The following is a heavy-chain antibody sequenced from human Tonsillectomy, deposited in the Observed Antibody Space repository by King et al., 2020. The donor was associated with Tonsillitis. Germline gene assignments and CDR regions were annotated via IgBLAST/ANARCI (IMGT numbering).Heavy chain of an antibody. CDR3: ARGLGVASPGTSNCFDY. V-gene: IGHV4-30-2*01. J-gene: IGHJ4*02. CDR2: IYHSGST. Sequence: LQLQESGSGLVKPSQTLSLTCAVSGGSISSGGYSWNWIRQPPGKGLEWIGYIYHSGSTFNNPSLKSRVTISLDMSKNHFSLKLSSVTAADTAVYYCARGLGVASPGTSNCFDYWGLGTLVIVSS. CDR1: GGSISSGGYS. D-gene: IGHD6-13*01.